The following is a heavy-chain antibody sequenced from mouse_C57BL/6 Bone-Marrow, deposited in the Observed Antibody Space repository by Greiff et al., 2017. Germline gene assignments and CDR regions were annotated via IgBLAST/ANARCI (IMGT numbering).Heavy chain of an antibody. V-gene: IGHV7-3*01. J-gene: IGHJ4*01. D-gene: IGHD5-1*01. CDR3: ARDIEGEYDYAMDY. CDR1: GFTFTDYY. Sequence: EVKLVESGGGLVQPGGSLSLSCAASGFTFTDYYMSWVRQPPGKALEWLGFIRNKANGYTTEYSASVKGRFTISRDNSQSILYLQMNALRAEDSATYYCARDIEGEYDYAMDYWGQGTSVTVSS. CDR2: IRNKANGYTT.